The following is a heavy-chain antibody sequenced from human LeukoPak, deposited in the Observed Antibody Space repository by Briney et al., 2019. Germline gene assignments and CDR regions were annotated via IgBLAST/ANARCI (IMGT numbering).Heavy chain of an antibody. J-gene: IGHJ4*02. Sequence: GGSLRLSCAASGFTFDYYWMHWVRQAPGKGLMWVSRINTDGSNTHYADSVKGRFTISRDNSKNTLYLQMNSLRAEDTAVYYCARIVRFGELQRDYWGQGTLVTVSS. CDR3: ARIVRFGELQRDY. CDR2: INTDGSNT. CDR1: GFTFDYYW. V-gene: IGHV3-74*01. D-gene: IGHD3-10*01.